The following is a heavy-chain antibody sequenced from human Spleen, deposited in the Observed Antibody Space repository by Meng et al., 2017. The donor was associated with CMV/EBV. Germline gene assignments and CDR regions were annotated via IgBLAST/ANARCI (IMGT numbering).Heavy chain of an antibody. CDR1: GYTFTGYY. CDR3: ARSNLYSRSSKYYYYGMDV. Sequence: ASVKVSCKASGYTFTGYYMHWVRQAPGQGLEWMGWINPNSGGTNYAESFQGRVAMTRDTSISTASMELRNLRSDDTAVYYCARSNLYSRSSKYYYYGMDVWGQGTTVTVSS. V-gene: IGHV1-2*02. J-gene: IGHJ6*02. D-gene: IGHD6-6*01. CDR2: INPNSGGT.